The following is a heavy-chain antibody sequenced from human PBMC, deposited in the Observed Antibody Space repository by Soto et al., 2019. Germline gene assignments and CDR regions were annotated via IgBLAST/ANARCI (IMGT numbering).Heavy chain of an antibody. CDR1: GFTFDDYA. CDR3: AKDGRRSVSYYFDD. CDR2: ISWNSGSI. V-gene: IGHV3-9*01. Sequence: EVQLVESGGGLVQPGRSLRLSCAASGFTFDDYAMHWVRQVPGKGLEWVSGISWNSGSIGYADSVKGRFTISRDNSKNALYLQMNSLRAEDTALYYCAKDGRRSVSYYFDDWGQRTLVTVSS. J-gene: IGHJ4*02. D-gene: IGHD1-26*01.